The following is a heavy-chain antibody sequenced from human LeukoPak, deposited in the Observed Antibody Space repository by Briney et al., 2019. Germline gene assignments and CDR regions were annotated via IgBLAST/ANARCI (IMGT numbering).Heavy chain of an antibody. CDR3: ARVVVVPAAPDY. J-gene: IGHJ4*02. Sequence: GGSLRLSCAASGFTFSSYAMHWVRQAPGKGLEGVAVISYDGSNKYYADSVKGRFTISRDNYKNTLYLQMNSLRAEDTAVYYCARVVVVPAAPDYWGQGTLVTVSS. CDR2: ISYDGSNK. V-gene: IGHV3-30*01. CDR1: GFTFSSYA. D-gene: IGHD2-2*01.